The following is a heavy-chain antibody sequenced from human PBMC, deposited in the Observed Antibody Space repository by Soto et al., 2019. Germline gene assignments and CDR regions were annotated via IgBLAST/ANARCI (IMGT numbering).Heavy chain of an antibody. Sequence: SETLSLTCTVSGGSISSYYWSWIRQPPGKGLEWIGYIYYSGSTNYNPSLKSRVAISVDTSKNQFSLKLSSVTAADTAVYYCARESGYCTNGVCYQRFDPWGQGTLVTVSS. D-gene: IGHD2-8*01. V-gene: IGHV4-59*01. CDR2: IYYSGST. CDR3: ARESGYCTNGVCYQRFDP. J-gene: IGHJ5*02. CDR1: GGSISSYY.